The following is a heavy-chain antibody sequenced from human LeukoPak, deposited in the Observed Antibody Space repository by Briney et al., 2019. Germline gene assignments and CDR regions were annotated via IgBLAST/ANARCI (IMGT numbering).Heavy chain of an antibody. J-gene: IGHJ4*02. CDR1: GFTFNTFS. D-gene: IGHD3-22*01. Sequence: GGSLRLSCAASGFTFNTFSMTWVRQAPGKGLEWVSAITASGASTDYADSVEGRFTISRDNSKNILFLQMNRLSAEDTAIYYCAKRRWESSGYFDYWGQGALVTVSS. CDR2: ITASGAST. V-gene: IGHV3-23*01. CDR3: AKRRWESSGYFDY.